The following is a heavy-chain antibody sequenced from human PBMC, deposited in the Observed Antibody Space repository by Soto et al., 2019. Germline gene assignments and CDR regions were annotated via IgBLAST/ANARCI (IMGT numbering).Heavy chain of an antibody. CDR3: ARARRVRFLEWLGPKYYFEY. CDR2: IYYSGST. Sequence: SETLSLTCTVSGGSISSGDYYWSWIRQPPGKGLEWIGYIYYSGSTYYNPSLKSRVTISVDTSKNQFSLKLSSVTAADTAVYYCARARRVRFLEWLGPKYYFEYWGQGTLVTVSS. CDR1: GGSISSGDYY. V-gene: IGHV4-30-4*08. J-gene: IGHJ4*02. D-gene: IGHD3-3*01.